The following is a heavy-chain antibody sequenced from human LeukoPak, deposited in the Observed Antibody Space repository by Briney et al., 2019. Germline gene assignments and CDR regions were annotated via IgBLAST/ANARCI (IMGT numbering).Heavy chain of an antibody. V-gene: IGHV1-46*01. CDR2: IIPSGGST. J-gene: IGHJ4*02. CDR1: GDTYANHY. CDR3: ARDSFGDLRTRFDY. D-gene: IGHD2-21*02. Sequence: ASVKVSCKASGDTYANHYIHWVRQAPGQGVEWMGVIIPSGGSTNYAQRFQGRLTVTTDTSTSTVYMDLGSLRSEDTAVYYRARDSFGDLRTRFDYWGQGTLVTVSS.